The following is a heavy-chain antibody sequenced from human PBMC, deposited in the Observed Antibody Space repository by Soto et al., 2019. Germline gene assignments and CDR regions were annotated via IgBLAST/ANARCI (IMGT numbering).Heavy chain of an antibody. CDR3: AREPDYYFDC. V-gene: IGHV3-33*01. J-gene: IGHJ4*02. CDR2: RWHDGSDK. Sequence: QVPLVESGGGVVQPGRSLRLSCAASGFTFSSYGIHWVRQAPGKGLEWVAVRWHDGSDKYYADSVKGRFTISRDSSTNTLYLQMNSLSDEDTAVYYCAREPDYYFDCWGQGTLVIVSS. CDR1: GFTFSSYG.